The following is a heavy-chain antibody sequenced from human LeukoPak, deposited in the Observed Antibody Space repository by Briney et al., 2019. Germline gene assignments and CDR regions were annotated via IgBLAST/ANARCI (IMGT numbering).Heavy chain of an antibody. CDR1: GGSFSGYY. CDR2: INHSGST. J-gene: IGHJ5*02. V-gene: IGHV4-34*01. Sequence: SETLSLTCAVYGGSFSGYYWSWIRQPPGKGLEWIGEINHSGSTNYNPSLKSRVTISVDTSKNQFSLKLSSVTAADTAVYYCARAKSEPRGGWFDPWGQGTLVTVSS. CDR3: ARAKSEPRGGWFDP. D-gene: IGHD3-10*01.